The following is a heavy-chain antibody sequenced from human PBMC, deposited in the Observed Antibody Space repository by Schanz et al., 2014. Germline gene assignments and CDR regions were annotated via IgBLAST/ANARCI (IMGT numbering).Heavy chain of an antibody. CDR1: GFTFSSYG. V-gene: IGHV3-33*01. Sequence: VQLVESGGGVVQPGRSLRLSCATSGFTFSSYGMHWVRQAPGKGLEWVAVIWFDGNNKYYADSVKGRFTISRDNSKNTLYLQMSSLRGEDTAVYYCARDQYYGSGSYYRENWFDPWGQGTLVTVSS. D-gene: IGHD3-10*01. J-gene: IGHJ5*02. CDR2: IWFDGNNK. CDR3: ARDQYYGSGSYYRENWFDP.